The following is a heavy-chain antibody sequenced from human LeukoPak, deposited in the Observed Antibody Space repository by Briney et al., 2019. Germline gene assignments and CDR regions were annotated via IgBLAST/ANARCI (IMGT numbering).Heavy chain of an antibody. CDR1: GFTFSSYS. CDR3: ARDGNVAGTFDY. D-gene: IGHD6-19*01. J-gene: IGHJ4*02. V-gene: IGHV3-21*01. CDR2: ISSSSSYI. Sequence: GGSLRLSCAAPGFTFSSYSMNWVRQAPGKGLEWVSSISSSSSYIYYADSVKGRFTISRDNAKNSLYLQMNSLRAEDTAVYYCARDGNVAGTFDYWGQGTLVTVSS.